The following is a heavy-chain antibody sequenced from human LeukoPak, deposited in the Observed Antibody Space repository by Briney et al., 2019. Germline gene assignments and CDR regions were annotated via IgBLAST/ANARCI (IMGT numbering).Heavy chain of an antibody. V-gene: IGHV3-7*01. CDR3: ARDGVRDGLYFDY. CDR2: INQDGREK. CDR1: GFSFSSHW. J-gene: IGHJ4*02. D-gene: IGHD5-24*01. Sequence: GGSLRLSCAASGFSFSSHWMSWVRQAPGKGLEGVANINQDGREKNNVDSVKGRFTISRDNAKNSLYLQMNSLRAEDTAVYYCARDGVRDGLYFDYWGQGTPVTVSS.